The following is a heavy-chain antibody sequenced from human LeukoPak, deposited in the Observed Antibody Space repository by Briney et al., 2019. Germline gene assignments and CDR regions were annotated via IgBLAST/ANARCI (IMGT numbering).Heavy chain of an antibody. D-gene: IGHD3-22*01. CDR3: ASEGVTLLH. CDR1: GGTFNNSA. V-gene: IGHV1-69*05. Sequence: RASVKVSCKTSGGTFNNSAISWVRQAPGQGLEWLGGIMPLFGTAGYAQKFQGRVTMTRDTSTSTVYMELSSLRSEDTAVYYCASEGVTLLHWGQGTLVTVSS. CDR2: IMPLFGTA. J-gene: IGHJ4*02.